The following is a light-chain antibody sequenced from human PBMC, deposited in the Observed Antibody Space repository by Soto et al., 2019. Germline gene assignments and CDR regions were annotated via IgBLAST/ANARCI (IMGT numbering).Light chain of an antibody. Sequence: QSVLTQPPSVSGAPGQRVTISCTGSSSNIGAGYDVHWYQQLPGTAPKLLIYGNSNRPSGVPDRFSGSKSGTSASLAITGLQAEDEADYYCQSYDSSLSGPNWVFGGGTKVT. CDR3: QSYDSSLSGPNWV. V-gene: IGLV1-40*01. CDR2: GNS. J-gene: IGLJ3*02. CDR1: SSNIGAGYD.